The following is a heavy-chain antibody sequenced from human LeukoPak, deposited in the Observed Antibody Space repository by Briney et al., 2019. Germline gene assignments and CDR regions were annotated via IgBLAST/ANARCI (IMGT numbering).Heavy chain of an antibody. J-gene: IGHJ4*02. V-gene: IGHV1-69*13. CDR3: ASHHPGYSSGWYFDY. CDR2: IIPIFGTA. D-gene: IGHD6-19*01. Sequence: SVKVSCKASGGTFSSYAISWVRQAPGQGLEWMGGIIPIFGTANYAQKFQGRVTITADESTSTAYMELSSLRSEDTAVYYCASHHPGYSSGWYFDYWGQGTLATVSS. CDR1: GGTFSSYA.